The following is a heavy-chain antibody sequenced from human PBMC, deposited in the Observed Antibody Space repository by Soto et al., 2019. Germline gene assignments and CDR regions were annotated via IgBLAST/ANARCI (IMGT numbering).Heavy chain of an antibody. CDR3: GRSAGDYNPFDS. J-gene: IGHJ4*02. D-gene: IGHD2-21*01. V-gene: IGHV3-11*04. Sequence: GGSLRLSCAASGFTFSDYDMNWIRQAPGKGLEWISNINPAGFTYYADSVKGRITVSRDIARNSVSLQMNSVTAEDTAVYYCGRSAGDYNPFDSWGQGTLVTVSS. CDR1: GFTFSDYD. CDR2: INPAGFT.